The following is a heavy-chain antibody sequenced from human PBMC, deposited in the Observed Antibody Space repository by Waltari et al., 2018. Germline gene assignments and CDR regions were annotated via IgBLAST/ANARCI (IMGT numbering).Heavy chain of an antibody. CDR2: IHYSGRA. J-gene: IGHJ3*02. CDR3: AREVKIVSTSDAFDI. Sequence: QVQLQGSGPGLVKPSETLSLTCTVSGGSIRSDTYFWRWIRQYPGTCLEGIGYIHYSGRAYYNPSLEGRVAISVDTSQNQFSLNLRSVSAADTAVYYCAREVKIVSTSDAFDIWGQGTMVTVSS. V-gene: IGHV4-31*03. CDR1: GGSIRSDTYF. D-gene: IGHD5-12*01.